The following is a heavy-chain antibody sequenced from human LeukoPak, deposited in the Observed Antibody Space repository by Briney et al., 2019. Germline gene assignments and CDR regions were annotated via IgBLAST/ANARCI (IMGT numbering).Heavy chain of an antibody. J-gene: IGHJ4*02. CDR2: IRYDGSNK. D-gene: IGHD5-12*01. CDR3: ATPMAIVATISDY. V-gene: IGHV3-30*02. CDR1: GFTFSSYG. Sequence: GGSLRLSCAASGFTFSSYGMHWVRQAPGKGLEWVAFIRYDGSNKYYADSVKGRFTISRDNSKNTLYLQMNSLRAEDTAVYYCATPMAIVATISDYWGQGTMVTVSS.